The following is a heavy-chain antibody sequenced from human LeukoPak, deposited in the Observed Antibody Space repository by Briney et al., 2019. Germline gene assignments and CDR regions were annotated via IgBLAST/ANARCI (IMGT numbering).Heavy chain of an antibody. CDR2: IYHSGRT. V-gene: IGHV4-38-2*02. D-gene: IGHD3-3*01. CDR3: ARRRDFWSGYY. CDR1: GYSISSGYY. Sequence: SETLSLTCTVSGYSISSGYYWGWIRQPPGKGLEWIGSIYHSGRTFYNPSLKSRVTISVDTSKNQFSLKLTSVTAADTAVYYCARRRDFWSGYYWGQGTLVTVSS. J-gene: IGHJ4*02.